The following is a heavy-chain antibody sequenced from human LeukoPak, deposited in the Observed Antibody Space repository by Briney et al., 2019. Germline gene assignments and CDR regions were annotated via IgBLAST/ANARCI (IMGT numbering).Heavy chain of an antibody. J-gene: IGHJ4*02. Sequence: PSETLSLTCTVSGYSISSGYYWGWIRQPPGKGLEWIGSIYHSGSTYYNPSLKSRVTISVDTSKNQFSLKLSSVTAADTAVYYCARVVLGGYDSSYTTFDYWGQGTLVTVSS. CDR2: IYHSGST. D-gene: IGHD6-13*01. CDR3: ARVVLGGYDSSYTTFDY. CDR1: GYSISSGYY. V-gene: IGHV4-38-2*02.